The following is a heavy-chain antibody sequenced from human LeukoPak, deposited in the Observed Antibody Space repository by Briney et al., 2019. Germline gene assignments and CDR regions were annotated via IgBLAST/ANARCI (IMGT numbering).Heavy chain of an antibody. CDR1: GGSISSGGYY. V-gene: IGHV4-31*03. CDR2: IYYSGST. CDR3: ARSPYYYDSSGYLAYYFDY. J-gene: IGHJ4*02. Sequence: PSQTLSLTCTVSGGSISSGGYYWSWIRQHPGKGLEWIGYIYYSGSTYYNPSLKSRDTISVDTSKNQFSLKLSSVTAADTAVYYCARSPYYYDSSGYLAYYFDYWGQGTLVTVSS. D-gene: IGHD3-22*01.